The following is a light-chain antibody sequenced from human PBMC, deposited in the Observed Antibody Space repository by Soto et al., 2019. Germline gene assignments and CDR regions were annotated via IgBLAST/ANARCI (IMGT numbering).Light chain of an antibody. Sequence: QSVLTQPASVSGSPGQSITLSCTGTSNDVGTYNLVSWYQQHPGKAPKLIIFEGFKRPSGVYDRFSGSKSGNTASLTISGLQAEDEADYYCSSYAGSTTYVFGTGTKVTVL. V-gene: IGLV2-23*01. CDR3: SSYAGSTTYV. CDR2: EGF. CDR1: SNDVGTYNL. J-gene: IGLJ1*01.